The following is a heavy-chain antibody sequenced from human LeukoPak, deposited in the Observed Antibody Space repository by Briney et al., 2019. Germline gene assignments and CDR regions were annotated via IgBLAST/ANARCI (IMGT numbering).Heavy chain of an antibody. V-gene: IGHV4-39*01. CDR3: ARWGQFWSGYYSFDY. Sequence: SETLSLTCTVSGGSISSTGYYWGWIRQPPGNGLEWIVGISYSGSTYYNPSLKSRVTTSVDTSKNQFSLKLSSVTAADTAVYYCARWGQFWSGYYSFDYWGQGTLVTVSS. J-gene: IGHJ4*02. CDR1: GGSISSTGYY. D-gene: IGHD3-3*02. CDR2: ISYSGST.